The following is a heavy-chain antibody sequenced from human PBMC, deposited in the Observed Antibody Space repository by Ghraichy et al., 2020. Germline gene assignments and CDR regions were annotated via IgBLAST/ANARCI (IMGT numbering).Heavy chain of an antibody. J-gene: IGHJ4*02. D-gene: IGHD2/OR15-2a*01. V-gene: IGHV4-30-4*01. Sequence: SETLSLTCTVSGGSISSGDYYWSWIRQPPGKGLEWIGYIYYSGSTYYNPSLKSRVTISVDTSKNQFSLKLSSVTAADTAVYYCARVGETFLGPDYWGQGTLVTVSS. CDR2: IYYSGST. CDR3: ARVGETFLGPDY. CDR1: GGSISSGDYY.